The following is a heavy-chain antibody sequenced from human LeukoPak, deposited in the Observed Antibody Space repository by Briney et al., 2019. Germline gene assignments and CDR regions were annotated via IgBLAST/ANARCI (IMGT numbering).Heavy chain of an antibody. Sequence: SETLSLTCTVSGGSISSGSYYWSWIRQPPGKGLEWIGYIYYSGSTNYNPSLKSRVTISVDTSKNQFSLKLSSVTAADTAVYYCARSYEYYYGSGSRYYFDYWGQGTLVTVSS. CDR3: ARSYEYYYGSGSRYYFDY. J-gene: IGHJ4*02. CDR2: IYYSGST. D-gene: IGHD3-10*01. CDR1: GGSISSGSYY. V-gene: IGHV4-61*01.